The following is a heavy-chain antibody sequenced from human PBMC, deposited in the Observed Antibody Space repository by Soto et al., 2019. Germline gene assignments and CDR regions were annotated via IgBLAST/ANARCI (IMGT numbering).Heavy chain of an antibody. V-gene: IGHV3-66*01. CDR3: GRTGAAAGIYYYYYMDV. CDR2: IYSGGST. Sequence: GGSLRLSCAASGFTVSSNYMSWVRQAPGKGLEWVSVIYSGGSTYYADSVKGRFTISRDNSKNTLYLQMNSLRAEDTAVYYCGRTGAAAGIYYYYYMDVWGKGTTVTVSS. J-gene: IGHJ6*03. CDR1: GFTVSSNY. D-gene: IGHD6-13*01.